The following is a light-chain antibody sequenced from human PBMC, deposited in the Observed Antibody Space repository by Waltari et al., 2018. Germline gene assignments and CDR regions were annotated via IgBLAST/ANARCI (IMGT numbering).Light chain of an antibody. J-gene: IGKJ1*01. CDR2: AAS. V-gene: IGKV1-NL1*01. CDR1: QDISSS. Sequence: DFQMTQSPSSLSASVGDRVTITCRASQDISSSLAWYQQKPGKAPKLLLYAASRLESGVPSRFSGSGSGTDYSLTVSSLQPEDFATYFCQQYYNTPKTFGQETKVEI. CDR3: QQYYNTPKT.